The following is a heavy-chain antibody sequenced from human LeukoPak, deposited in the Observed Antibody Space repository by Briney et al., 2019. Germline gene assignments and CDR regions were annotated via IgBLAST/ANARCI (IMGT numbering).Heavy chain of an antibody. D-gene: IGHD2-8*01. V-gene: IGHV3-15*07. J-gene: IGHJ6*02. CDR3: ARDRHCANGVCHNSAGMDV. Sequence: GGSLRLSCAASGFTFNNVWMNWGRQAPGKGLEWVGRIKSKTNGGTTEYAAPVKGRFTILRDDSKNTLYLQMNSLRAEDTAVYYCARDRHCANGVCHNSAGMDVWGQGTTVTVSS. CDR2: IKSKTNGGTT. CDR1: GFTFNNVW.